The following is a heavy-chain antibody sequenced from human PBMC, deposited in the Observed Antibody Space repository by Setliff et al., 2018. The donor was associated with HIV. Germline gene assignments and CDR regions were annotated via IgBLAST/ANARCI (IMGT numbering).Heavy chain of an antibody. CDR3: AREIYGGNSRPFDY. CDR2: IYYNGNT. Sequence: SETLSLTCTVSGGSITGYFWNWIRQSPGKGLEWIRYIYYNGNTNYNPTLNSRGTISVDTSKNQFSLKLTSVTAADTAVYYCAREIYGGNSRPFDYWGQGTLVTVS. V-gene: IGHV4-59*01. J-gene: IGHJ4*02. CDR1: GGSITGYF. D-gene: IGHD4-17*01.